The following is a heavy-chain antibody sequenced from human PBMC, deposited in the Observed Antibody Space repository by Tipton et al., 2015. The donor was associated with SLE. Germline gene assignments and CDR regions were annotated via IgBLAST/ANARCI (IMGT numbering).Heavy chain of an antibody. D-gene: IGHD4-17*01. CDR1: GGSISNTNHY. CDR2: IDYSGNT. V-gene: IGHV4-61*05. J-gene: IGHJ4*02. Sequence: TLSLTCTVSGGSISNTNHYWSWIRLLPGKGLEWIGSIDYSGNTNSNPSLKSRVTISQDTSKNQFSLNLSSVTAADTAVYYCARLFDAYGYFDYWGQGTLVTVSS. CDR3: ARLFDAYGYFDY.